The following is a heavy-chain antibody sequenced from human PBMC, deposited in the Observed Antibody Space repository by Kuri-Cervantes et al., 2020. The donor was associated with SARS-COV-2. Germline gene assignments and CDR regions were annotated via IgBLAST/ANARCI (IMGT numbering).Heavy chain of an antibody. D-gene: IGHD5-18*01. Sequence: GSLRLSCAVYGGSFSGYYWSWIRQPAGKGLEWIGRIYTSGSTNYNPSLKSRVTMSVDTSKNQFSLKLSSVTAADTAVYYCAVVDTFDSLAWGQGTLVTVSS. CDR1: GGSFSGYY. CDR3: AVVDTFDSLA. CDR2: IYTSGST. J-gene: IGHJ5*02. V-gene: IGHV4-59*10.